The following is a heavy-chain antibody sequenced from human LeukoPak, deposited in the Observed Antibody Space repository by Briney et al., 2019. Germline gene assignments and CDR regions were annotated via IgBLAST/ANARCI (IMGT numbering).Heavy chain of an antibody. CDR1: KFTVSSYA. V-gene: IGHV3-23*01. J-gene: IGHJ4*02. CDR3: AKDGYTSSLIHPGATEFDF. CDR2: VSGCGGTT. Sequence: ETLSLTCAVSKFTVSSYAMRWIRQAPGKGLEWVSDVSGCGGTTYYADSVKGRFTISRNNSKHTLYLQMNSLRAEDTAVYYCAKDGYTSSLIHPGATEFDFWGQGTLVTVSS. D-gene: IGHD6-6*01.